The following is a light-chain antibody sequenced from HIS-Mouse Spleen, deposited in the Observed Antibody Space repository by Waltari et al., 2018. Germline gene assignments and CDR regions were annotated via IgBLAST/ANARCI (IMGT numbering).Light chain of an antibody. J-gene: IGLJ2*01. V-gene: IGLV2-23*03. CDR1: SSDVGSYNL. CDR2: EGS. Sequence: QSALTQPASVSGSPGQSITISCTGTSSDVGSYNLVPWYQQHPGQAPNLMIYEGSKRPSGVSNRFSGSKSGNTASLTISGLQAEDEADYYCCSYAGSSTFFVVFGGGTKLTVL. CDR3: CSYAGSSTFFVV.